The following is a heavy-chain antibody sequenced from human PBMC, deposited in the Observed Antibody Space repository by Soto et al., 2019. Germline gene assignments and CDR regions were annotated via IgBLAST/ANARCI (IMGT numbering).Heavy chain of an antibody. V-gene: IGHV3-15*01. Sequence: GGSLRLSCAASGFTFSNAWMSWVRQAPGKGLEWVGRIKSKTDGGTTDYAAPVKGRFTISRDDSKNTLYLQMNSLKTEDTAVYYCVVPAASYYYYYGMDVWGQGTTVTVSS. J-gene: IGHJ6*02. D-gene: IGHD2-2*01. CDR2: IKSKTDGGTT. CDR1: GFTFSNAW. CDR3: VVPAASYYYYYGMDV.